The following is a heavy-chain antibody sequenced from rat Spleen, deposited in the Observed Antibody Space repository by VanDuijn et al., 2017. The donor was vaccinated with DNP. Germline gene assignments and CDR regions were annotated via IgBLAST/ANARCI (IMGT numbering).Heavy chain of an antibody. CDR1: GFTFSSFP. CDR2: ISTSGGST. Sequence: EVQLVESGGGLVQPGRSMKLSCAASGFTFSSFPMAWVRQAPTKGLEWVATISTSGGSTYYRDSVKGRFTISRDNAESTLYLQMNSLRSEDTATYYCTREGLQPFAYWGQGTLVTVSS. V-gene: IGHV5-46*01. CDR3: TREGLQPFAY. D-gene: IGHD1-1*01. J-gene: IGHJ3*01.